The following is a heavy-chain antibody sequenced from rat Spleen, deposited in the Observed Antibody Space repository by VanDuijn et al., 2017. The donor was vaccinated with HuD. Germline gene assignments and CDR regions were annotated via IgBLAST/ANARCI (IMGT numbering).Heavy chain of an antibody. J-gene: IGHJ2*01. D-gene: IGHD4-2*01. CDR3: ATDPGRRILETHLYYFDY. V-gene: IGHV5-31*01. CDR1: GFTFNNHW. Sequence: EVQLVESGGGLVQPGRSLKLSCGASGFTFNNHWMSWIRQAPGKGLEWIASITNTGGDVYYPDSVKGRFTISRHNTQNTLYLQMDSLRSEDTATYYCATDPGRRILETHLYYFDYWGQGVMVTVSS. CDR2: ITNTGGDV.